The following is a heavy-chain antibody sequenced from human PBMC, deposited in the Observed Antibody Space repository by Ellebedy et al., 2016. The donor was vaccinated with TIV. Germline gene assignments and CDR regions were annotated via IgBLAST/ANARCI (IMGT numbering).Heavy chain of an antibody. CDR3: ARRPPSTVTTTFDP. CDR1: GYTFTNNW. CDR2: IDPSDSYT. V-gene: IGHV5-10-1*01. D-gene: IGHD4-17*01. J-gene: IGHJ5*02. Sequence: GESLKISCKASGYTFTNNWIHWVRQMPGKGLEWMGRIDPSDSYTQYIPSFQGHVTISADKSISTAYLQWNNLKASDTAMYYCARRPPSTVTTTFDPWGQGTQVTVSS.